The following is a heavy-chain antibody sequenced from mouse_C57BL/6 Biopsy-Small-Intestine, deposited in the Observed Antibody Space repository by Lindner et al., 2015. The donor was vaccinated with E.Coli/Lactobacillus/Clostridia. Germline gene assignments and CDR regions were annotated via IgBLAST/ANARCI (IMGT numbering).Heavy chain of an antibody. CDR1: GYTFTGYW. CDR3: TRSSSYDRFAY. Sequence: VQLQESGAELMRPGASVKLSCKTSGYTFTGYWIEWVKQRPGHGLEWIGEIFPGSGSTSYNEKFKDKATVTADTSSNTAYMQLSSLTTEDSAIYFCTRSSSYDRFAYWGQGTLVTVSA. V-gene: IGHV1-9*01. J-gene: IGHJ3*01. D-gene: IGHD2-3*01. CDR2: IFPGSGST.